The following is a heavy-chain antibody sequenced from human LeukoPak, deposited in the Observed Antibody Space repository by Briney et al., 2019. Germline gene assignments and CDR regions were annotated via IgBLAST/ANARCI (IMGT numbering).Heavy chain of an antibody. CDR3: ARRPVPTIKGYFDS. Sequence: TGRSLRLSGAASGLSFSSYAIYWVRQAKGKGLEWVSVISTDGNYKYYADSVEGRFAVSRDNSKNIVYLQMNSLSADDTAVYYCARRPVPTIKGYFDSWGQGTLVTVSS. CDR2: ISTDGNYK. D-gene: IGHD5-24*01. V-gene: IGHV3-30*09. CDR1: GLSFSSYA. J-gene: IGHJ4*02.